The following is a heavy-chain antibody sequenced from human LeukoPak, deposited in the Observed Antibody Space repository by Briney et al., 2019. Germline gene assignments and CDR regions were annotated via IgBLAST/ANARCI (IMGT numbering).Heavy chain of an antibody. V-gene: IGHV4-34*01. CDR3: ARGTYYYDSSGYPRFYYFDY. D-gene: IGHD3-22*01. CDR2: INHSGST. CDR1: GGSFSGYY. Sequence: PSETLSLTCAVYGGSFSGYYWSWIRQPPGKGLEWIGEINHSGSTNYNPSLKSRVTISVDTSKNQFSLELSSVTAADTAVYYCARGTYYYDSSGYPRFYYFDYWGQGTLVTVSS. J-gene: IGHJ4*02.